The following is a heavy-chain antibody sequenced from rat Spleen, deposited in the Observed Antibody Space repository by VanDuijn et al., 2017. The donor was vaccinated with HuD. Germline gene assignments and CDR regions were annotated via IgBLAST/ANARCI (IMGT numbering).Heavy chain of an antibody. Sequence: EVQLVESGGGLVQPGRSLKLSCAASGFTFSNYGMHWIRQAPTKGLEWVATISYDGSSTYYRDSVKGRFTISRDNAQNTLYLQMDSLRSEDTATYYCTRGYYGYTDYFDYWGQGVMVTVSS. CDR2: ISYDGSST. D-gene: IGHD1-9*01. CDR3: TRGYYGYTDYFDY. J-gene: IGHJ2*01. V-gene: IGHV5-29*01. CDR1: GFTFSNYG.